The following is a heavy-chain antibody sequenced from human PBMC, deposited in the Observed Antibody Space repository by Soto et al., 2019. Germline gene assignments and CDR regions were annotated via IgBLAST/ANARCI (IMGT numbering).Heavy chain of an antibody. Sequence: PGGSLRLSCAASGFAFSNAWINWVRQAPGKGLEWVGRIKSKGHGGTTDFAAPVRGRFAISRDDSRNMVYMQMNSLNTDDTAVYYCTTDSRNTATVVRIDSWGHGPLVTVSP. CDR1: GFAFSNAW. CDR3: TTDSRNTATVVRIDS. V-gene: IGHV3-15*07. CDR2: IKSKGHGGTT. D-gene: IGHD2-15*01. J-gene: IGHJ5*01.